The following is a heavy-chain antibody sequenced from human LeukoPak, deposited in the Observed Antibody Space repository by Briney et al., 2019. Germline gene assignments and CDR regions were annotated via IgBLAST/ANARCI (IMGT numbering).Heavy chain of an antibody. CDR3: ARDLLGYNYYYMDV. V-gene: IGHV3-21*01. D-gene: IGHD3-16*02. Sequence: GGSPRTSRATPGFTLCSHAMKWVRPAPGKGLEGVSSISSSSSYIYYADSVKGRFTISRHNAKNSLYLQMNSLRAEDTAVYYCARDLLGYNYYYMDVWGKGTTVTVSS. CDR2: ISSSSSYI. J-gene: IGHJ6*03. CDR1: GFTLCSHA.